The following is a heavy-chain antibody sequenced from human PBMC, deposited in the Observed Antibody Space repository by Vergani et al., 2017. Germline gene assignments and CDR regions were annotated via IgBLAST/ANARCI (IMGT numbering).Heavy chain of an antibody. CDR2: IKSKTDGGTT. CDR1: GFTFSNAW. Sequence: EVQLVEPGGGLVKPGGSLRLSCAASGFTFSNAWMNWVRPAPGKGLEWVGRIKSKTDGGTTDYAAPVKGRFTISRDDSKTTLYLQMNMLKTEDAAVYYCTTSDIVVVPAAVGFDYWGQGTLVTVSS. CDR3: TTSDIVVVPAAVGFDY. J-gene: IGHJ4*02. V-gene: IGHV3-15*07. D-gene: IGHD2-2*01.